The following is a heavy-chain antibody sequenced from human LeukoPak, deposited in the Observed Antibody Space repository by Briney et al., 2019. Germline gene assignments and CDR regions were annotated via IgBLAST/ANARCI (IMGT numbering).Heavy chain of an antibody. CDR1: GGSISNYY. CDR2: IYYTGST. V-gene: IGHV4-59*01. CDR3: ARGRWLQLPDR. Sequence: SETLSHTRTVSGGSISNYYWSWIRQPPGKGLEWIGFIYYTGSTDYNPSLKSRVTISVDTSKHPFSLKLSSVTAADTAVYYCARGRWLQLPDRWGQASQITVSS. J-gene: IGHJ4*02. D-gene: IGHD5-24*01.